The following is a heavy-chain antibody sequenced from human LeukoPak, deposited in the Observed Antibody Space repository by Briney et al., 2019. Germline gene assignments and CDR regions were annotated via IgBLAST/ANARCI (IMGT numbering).Heavy chain of an antibody. CDR1: GFIFSGYA. J-gene: IGHJ4*02. CDR3: AKDTSAWSTDS. CDR2: ITGSGGRT. D-gene: IGHD6-19*01. Sequence: GGSLRLSCTASGFIFSGYATNWVRQAPGKGLEWVSAITGSGGRTSYADSVKGRFTISRDNSKNTLYLQMNSLRVEDTAVHYSAKDTSAWSTDSWGQGTLVTVSS. V-gene: IGHV3-23*01.